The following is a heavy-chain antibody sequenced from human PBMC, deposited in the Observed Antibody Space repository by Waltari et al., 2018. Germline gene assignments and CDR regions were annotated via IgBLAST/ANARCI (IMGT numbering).Heavy chain of an antibody. CDR3: ARVLYHDFWSGYYGDY. V-gene: IGHV3-7*01. Sequence: EVQLVESGGGLVQPGGSLRLSCAASGFTFSSNWMSWVRQAPGKGLEWVANIKQDGSEKYYVDSVKGRFTISRDNAKNSLYLQMNSLRAEDTAVYYCARVLYHDFWSGYYGDYWGQGTLVTVSS. J-gene: IGHJ4*02. D-gene: IGHD3-3*01. CDR1: GFTFSSNW. CDR2: IKQDGSEK.